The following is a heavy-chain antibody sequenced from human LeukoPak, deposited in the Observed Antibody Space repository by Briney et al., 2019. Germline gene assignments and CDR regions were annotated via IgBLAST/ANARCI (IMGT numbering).Heavy chain of an antibody. D-gene: IGHD4-17*01. V-gene: IGHV4-59*01. CDR2: IYYSGST. CDR3: AREDYGDTGAFDI. Sequence: SETLSLTCTVSGGPISSYYWSWIRQPPGKGLEWIGYIYYSGSTNYNPSLKSRVTISVDTSKNQFSLKLSSVTAADTAVYYCAREDYGDTGAFDIWGQGTMVTVSS. J-gene: IGHJ3*02. CDR1: GGPISSYY.